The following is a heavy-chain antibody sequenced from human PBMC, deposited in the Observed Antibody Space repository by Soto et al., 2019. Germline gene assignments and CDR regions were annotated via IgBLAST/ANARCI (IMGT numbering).Heavy chain of an antibody. J-gene: IGHJ4*02. V-gene: IGHV4-59*01. CDR3: ARDTVLTGMFDF. Sequence: KASETLSLTCTVSGGSIGSYHWSWVRQPPGKGLEWIASVYYTGTTNYNPSLGSRVTISIDAPGNRFSMEITSVTAADTAIYYCARDTVLTGMFDFWGQGTQVTVSS. CDR1: GGSIGSYH. D-gene: IGHD4-17*01. CDR2: VYYTGTT.